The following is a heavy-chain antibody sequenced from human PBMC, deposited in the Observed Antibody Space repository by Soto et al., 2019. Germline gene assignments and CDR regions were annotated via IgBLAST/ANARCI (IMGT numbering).Heavy chain of an antibody. CDR1: GVTVSTNY. D-gene: IGHD6-13*01. CDR3: ASGQQVILRYYYGLDV. J-gene: IGHJ6*02. Sequence: EVQLVETGGGLIQPGGSLRLSCAGSGVTVSTNYMSWVRQAPGKGLEWVSVIYYDDGSTYYADSVKGRFSISRDSSRNTLYLQMNSLSAEDTAVYYCASGQQVILRYYYGLDVWGQGTTVTVSS. CDR2: IYYDDGST. V-gene: IGHV3-53*02.